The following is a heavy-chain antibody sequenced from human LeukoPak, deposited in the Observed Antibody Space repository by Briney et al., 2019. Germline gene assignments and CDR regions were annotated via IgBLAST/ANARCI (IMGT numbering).Heavy chain of an antibody. D-gene: IGHD4-17*01. CDR2: IHTSGSA. V-gene: IGHV4-4*07. J-gene: IGHJ4*02. CDR1: GSSFNTYY. CDR3: ARDIVYLIDEDYG. Sequence: SETLSLTCSVSGSSFNTYYWSWIRQPAGKALEWIGRIHTSGSADYSPSLQSRVTISVDMSKKEFSLKLTSVTAADTAVYYCARDIVYLIDEDYGWGQGVLVTVSS.